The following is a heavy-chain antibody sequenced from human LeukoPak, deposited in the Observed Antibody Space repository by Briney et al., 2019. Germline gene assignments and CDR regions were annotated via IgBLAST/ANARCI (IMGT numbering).Heavy chain of an antibody. D-gene: IGHD2-15*01. J-gene: IGHJ6*02. CDR2: ISYDGSNK. V-gene: IGHV3-30*04. CDR3: ARDYCSGGSCYSSWYYYYYYGMDV. Sequence: QSGGSLRLSCAATGITFSTYAMSWVRQAPGKGLEWVAVISYDGSNKYYADSVKGRFTISRDNSKNTLYLQMNSLRAEDTAVYYCARDYCSGGSCYSSWYYYYYYGMDVWGQGTTVTVSS. CDR1: GITFSTYA.